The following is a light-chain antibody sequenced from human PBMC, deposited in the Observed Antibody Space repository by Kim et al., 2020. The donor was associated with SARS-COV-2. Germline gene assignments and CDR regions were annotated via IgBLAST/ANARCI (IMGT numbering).Light chain of an antibody. J-gene: IGLJ2*01. Sequence: GQRVTISCSRSASYSGGNTVNWYQQVPGTAPKLLIYSNIQRPSAVPDRFSGSKSGTSASLAISGLQSEDEADYYCATWDDSLNGVVFGGGTQLTVL. CDR3: ATWDDSLNGVV. CDR1: ASYSGGNT. CDR2: SNI. V-gene: IGLV1-44*01.